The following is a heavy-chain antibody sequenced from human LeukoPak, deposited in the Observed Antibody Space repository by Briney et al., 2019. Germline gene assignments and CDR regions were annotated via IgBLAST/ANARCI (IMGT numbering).Heavy chain of an antibody. J-gene: IGHJ4*02. CDR2: IKQDGSQE. D-gene: IGHD3-22*01. Sequence: PGGSLRLSCAASRFTLSTYWMSWVRQAPGKGLEWVAHIKQDGSQEYYVDSVKGRFTISRDSAKNSLYLQMNSLRAEDTAVYYCTTEGLVDSSGYYYLYFDYWGQGTLVTVSS. CDR3: TTEGLVDSSGYYYLYFDY. CDR1: RFTLSTYW. V-gene: IGHV3-7*01.